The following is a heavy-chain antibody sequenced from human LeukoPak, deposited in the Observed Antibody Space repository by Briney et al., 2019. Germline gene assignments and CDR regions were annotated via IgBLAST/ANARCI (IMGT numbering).Heavy chain of an antibody. CDR1: GYSISSGYY. Sequence: SETLSHTCTVSGYSISSGYYWGWIRQPPGKGLEWIGSIYHSGSTYYNPSLKSRVTISVDTSKNQFSLKLSSVTAADTAVYYCARYLSITMVRGVSGSDIWGQGTMVTVSS. D-gene: IGHD3-10*01. CDR3: ARYLSITMVRGVSGSDI. V-gene: IGHV4-38-2*02. CDR2: IYHSGST. J-gene: IGHJ3*02.